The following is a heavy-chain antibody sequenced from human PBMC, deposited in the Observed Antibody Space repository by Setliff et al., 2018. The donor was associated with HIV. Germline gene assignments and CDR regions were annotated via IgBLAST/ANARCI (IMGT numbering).Heavy chain of an antibody. CDR2: IRSTPYGGTT. J-gene: IGHJ3*02. CDR1: GFTFGDYS. D-gene: IGHD1-26*01. CDR3: TTLVGANPYHDAFDI. V-gene: IGHV3-49*04. Sequence: GGSLRLSCTASGFTFGDYSMSWVRQAPGKGLEWVAFIRSTPYGGTTDYAAPVKGRFTISKDDSINTLYLQINSLETEDTAVYYCTTLVGANPYHDAFDIWGQGTMVTVSS.